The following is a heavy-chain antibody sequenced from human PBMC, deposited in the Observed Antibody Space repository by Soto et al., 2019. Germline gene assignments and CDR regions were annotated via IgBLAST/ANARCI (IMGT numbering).Heavy chain of an antibody. CDR2: IDASGNS. CDR3: ARYSSNWFQTEGMDV. Sequence: SETLCLTCTVSGDSISSYYWNWIRQPAGKGLEWIGRIDASGNSNYNPSLKSRVTMSVDTSKKQFSLKVTSVTAADTAVYYCARYSSNWFQTEGMDVWGQGTTVTVSS. J-gene: IGHJ6*02. CDR1: GDSISSYY. V-gene: IGHV4-4*07. D-gene: IGHD6-13*01.